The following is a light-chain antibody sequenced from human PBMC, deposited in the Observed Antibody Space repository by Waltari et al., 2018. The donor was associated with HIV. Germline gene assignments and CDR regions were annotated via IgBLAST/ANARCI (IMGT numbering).Light chain of an antibody. J-gene: IGLJ2*01. CDR2: SNN. V-gene: IGLV1-44*01. CDR3: AAWDDSLNGPVV. Sequence: QSVLTQPPSASGTPGQRVTISCSGSSSNIGSNTVNWYQQLPGTAPKPLIYSNNKRPSGVADRFSGSKSGTAASLAISGLQSEDEADYYCAAWDDSLNGPVVFGGGTKLTVL. CDR1: SSNIGSNT.